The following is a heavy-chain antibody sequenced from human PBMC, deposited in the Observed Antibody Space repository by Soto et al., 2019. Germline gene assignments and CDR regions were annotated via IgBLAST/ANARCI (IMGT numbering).Heavy chain of an antibody. CDR1: GFTFSSYS. D-gene: IGHD4-17*01. Sequence: PGGSLRLSCAASGFTFSSYSMNWVRQAPGKGLEWVSSISSSSSYIYYADSVKGRFTISRDNSKNTLYLQMNSLRAEDTAVYYCARDYRFLGPSVTTLDYWGQGTLVTVSS. CDR2: ISSSSSYI. CDR3: ARDYRFLGPSVTTLDY. J-gene: IGHJ4*02. V-gene: IGHV3-21*01.